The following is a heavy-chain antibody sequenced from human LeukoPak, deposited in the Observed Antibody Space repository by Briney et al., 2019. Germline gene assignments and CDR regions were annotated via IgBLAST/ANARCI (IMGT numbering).Heavy chain of an antibody. CDR1: GGTFSSYA. CDR2: IIPIFGIA. V-gene: IGHV1-69*04. D-gene: IGHD2-2*01. J-gene: IGHJ4*02. Sequence: GASVKVSCKASGGTFSSYAISWVRQAPGQGLEWMGRIIPIFGIANYAQKFQGRVTITADKSTSTAYMELSSLRSEDTAVYYCARDKGYCSSTSCYCDYWGQGTLVTVSS. CDR3: ARDKGYCSSTSCYCDY.